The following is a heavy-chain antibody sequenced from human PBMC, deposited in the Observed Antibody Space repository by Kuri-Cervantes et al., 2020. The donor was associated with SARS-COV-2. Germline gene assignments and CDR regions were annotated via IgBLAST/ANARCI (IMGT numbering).Heavy chain of an antibody. CDR1: GYSISSGYY. CDR2: IYHSGST. Sequence: ESLKISCTVSGYSISSGYYWGWIRQPPGKGLEWIGSIYHSGSTYYNPSLKSRVTISVDTSKSQFSLKLSSVTAADTAVYYCAREAYGDYDEATRREIDYYYYMDVWGKGTTVTVSS. J-gene: IGHJ6*03. V-gene: IGHV4-38-2*02. D-gene: IGHD4-17*01. CDR3: AREAYGDYDEATRREIDYYYYMDV.